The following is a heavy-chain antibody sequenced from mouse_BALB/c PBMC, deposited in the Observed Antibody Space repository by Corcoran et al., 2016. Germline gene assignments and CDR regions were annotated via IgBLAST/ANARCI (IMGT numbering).Heavy chain of an antibody. CDR2: IDPANGNT. Sequence: EVQLQQTGAELVKPGAAGKLSCTASGANIKETYMHWVNQRPEQGLEWIGRIDPANGNTKYDPKCQGKATITADTCSNIAYLQLSSLTSEDHAVYYCGSLDYYVSSHYFDYWGQGTTLIVSS. CDR3: GSLDYYVSSHYFDY. V-gene: IGHV14-3*02. CDR1: GANIKETY. D-gene: IGHD1-1*01. J-gene: IGHJ2*01.